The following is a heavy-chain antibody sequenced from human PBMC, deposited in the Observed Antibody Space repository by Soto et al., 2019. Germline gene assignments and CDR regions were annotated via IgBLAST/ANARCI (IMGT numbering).Heavy chain of an antibody. J-gene: IGHJ6*02. CDR2: TYYRSKWDN. Sequence: SPSLSLACAISGDSVSSNRAAWNWISQSPSRGLEWLGRTYYRSKWDNDYAVSVKSRITINPDTSNNQFSLQLNSVTPEDTAVYYCAGFGHYYGSGSYFYHCMDVGGQGTTVTV. V-gene: IGHV6-1*01. D-gene: IGHD3-10*01. CDR1: GDSVSSNRAA. CDR3: AGFGHYYGSGSYFYHCMDV.